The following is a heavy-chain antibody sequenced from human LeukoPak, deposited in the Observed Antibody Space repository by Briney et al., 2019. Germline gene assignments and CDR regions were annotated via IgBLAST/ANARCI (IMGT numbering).Heavy chain of an antibody. V-gene: IGHV4-38-2*01. CDR3: ARASGSYGSGSYYYYGMDV. J-gene: IGHJ6*04. CDR1: GYSISSGYY. Sequence: PSETLSLTCAVSGYSISSGYYWGWIRQSPGKGLEWIGSIFHSGSTYYNPSLKSRVNMSVDTSKNQISLKLSSVTAADTAVYYCARASGSYGSGSYYYYGMDVWGKGTTVTVSS. CDR2: IFHSGST. D-gene: IGHD3-10*01.